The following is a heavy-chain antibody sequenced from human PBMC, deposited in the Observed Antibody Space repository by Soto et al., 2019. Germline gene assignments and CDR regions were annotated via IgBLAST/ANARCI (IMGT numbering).Heavy chain of an antibody. V-gene: IGHV1-69*01. CDR3: PRSQGSSTSLEIYYYYYYGMDV. CDR1: GGTFSSYA. Sequence: QVQLVQSGAEVKKPGSSVKVSCKASGGTFSSYAISWVRQAPGQGLEWMGGIIPISGTANYAQKSQGRVTITADESTSTVYMELSSLRSEDTAVYFCPRSQGSSTSLEIYYYYYYGMDVWGQGTTVTVSS. CDR2: IIPISGTA. J-gene: IGHJ6*02. D-gene: IGHD2-2*01.